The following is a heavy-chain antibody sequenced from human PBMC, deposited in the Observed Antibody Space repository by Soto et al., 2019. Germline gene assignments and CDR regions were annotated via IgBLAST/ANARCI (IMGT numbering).Heavy chain of an antibody. J-gene: IGHJ5*02. D-gene: IGHD3-10*01. CDR2: IYWNDDK. CDR3: AHSRLYYGSGNPKRGGWFDP. V-gene: IGHV2-5*01. Sequence: QITLKESGPTLVKPTQTLTLTCTFSGFSLSTSGVGVGWIHQPPGKALEWLALIYWNDDKRYSPSLKSRLTITKDTSKNQVVLTMTNMDPVDTATYYCAHSRLYYGSGNPKRGGWFDPWGQGTLVTVSS. CDR1: GFSLSTSGVG.